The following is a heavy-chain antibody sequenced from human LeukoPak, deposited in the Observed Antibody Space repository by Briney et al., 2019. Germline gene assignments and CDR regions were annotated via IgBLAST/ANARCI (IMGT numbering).Heavy chain of an antibody. J-gene: IGHJ4*02. V-gene: IGHV3-23*01. Sequence: GGSLRLSCAASGFPFSSYAMSWVRQAAGKGLEWVSSTSSSGETTYYADSVKGRFTISRDNSRNTLYLQMNSLRAEDTAVYYCAKDRPNYYGTNGHYYRRDGDCWGQGTLVTVSS. CDR1: GFPFSSYA. CDR3: AKDRPNYYGTNGHYYRRDGDC. D-gene: IGHD3-22*01. CDR2: TSSSGETT.